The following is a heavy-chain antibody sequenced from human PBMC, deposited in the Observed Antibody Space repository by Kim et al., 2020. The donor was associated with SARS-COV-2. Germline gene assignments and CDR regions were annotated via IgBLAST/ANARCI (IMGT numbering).Heavy chain of an antibody. J-gene: IGHJ5*02. D-gene: IGHD2-2*01. Sequence: GGSLRLSCAASGFTFSSYGMHWVRQAPGKGLEWVAVIWYDGSNKYYADSVKGRFTISRDNSKNTLYLQMNSLRAEDTAVYYCAREVPPDGWFDPWGQGTLVTVSS. V-gene: IGHV3-33*01. CDR3: AREVPPDGWFDP. CDR1: GFTFSSYG. CDR2: IWYDGSNK.